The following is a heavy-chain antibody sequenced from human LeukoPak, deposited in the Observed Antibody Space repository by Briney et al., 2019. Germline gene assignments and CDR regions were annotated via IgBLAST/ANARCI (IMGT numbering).Heavy chain of an antibody. D-gene: IGHD1-26*01. J-gene: IGHJ6*03. CDR1: GYTFTSYA. CDR2: ISAGNGNT. CDR3: ARPSGSSTVYYYYMDV. V-gene: IGHV1-3*03. Sequence: ASVKVSCKASGYTFTSYAMHWVRQAPGQRLEWMGWISAGNGNTKYSQEFQGRVTITRDTSASTAYMELNSLRAEDTAVYYCARPSGSSTVYYYYMDVWGKGTTVTVSS.